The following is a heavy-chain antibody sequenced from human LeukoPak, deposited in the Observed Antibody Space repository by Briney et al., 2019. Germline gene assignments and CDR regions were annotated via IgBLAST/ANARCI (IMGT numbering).Heavy chain of an antibody. J-gene: IGHJ4*02. V-gene: IGHV3-30*03. CDR1: GFTFSSYA. D-gene: IGHD1-26*01. CDR2: ISYDESNK. Sequence: GRSLRLSCAASGFTFSSYAMHWARQAPGKGLECVAVISYDESNKYYADSVKGRFTISRDNSKNTLYLQMNSLRTADTAVYYCARENSGTPEAWGQGTLVTVSS. CDR3: ARENSGTPEA.